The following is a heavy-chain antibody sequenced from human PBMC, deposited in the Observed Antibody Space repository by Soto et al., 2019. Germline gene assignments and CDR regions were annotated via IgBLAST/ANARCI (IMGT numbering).Heavy chain of an antibody. D-gene: IGHD3-3*01. CDR1: GVTVSSNY. V-gene: IGHV3-53*01. Sequence: PGVSMRLSCAASGVTVSSNYMSWVRQAPGKGLEWVSVIYSGGSTYYADSVKGRFTISRDNSKNTLYLQMNSLRAEDTAVYYCARDHRFDFWSGYRGYTSTTEMD. CDR2: IYSGGST. CDR3: ARDHRFDFWSGYRGYTSTTEMD. J-gene: IGHJ6*01.